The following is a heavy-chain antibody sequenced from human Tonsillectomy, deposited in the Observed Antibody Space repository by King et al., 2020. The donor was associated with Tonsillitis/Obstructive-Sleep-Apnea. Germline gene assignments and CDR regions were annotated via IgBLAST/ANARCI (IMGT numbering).Heavy chain of an antibody. CDR1: GGSFSGYY. J-gene: IGHJ3*02. CDR3: ADSRVAGAFDI. V-gene: IGHV4-34*01. CDR2: INHSGST. D-gene: IGHD3-22*01. Sequence: VQLQQWGAGLLKPSETLSLTCAVYGGSFSGYYWSWIRQPPGKGLEWIGEINHSGSTNYNPSLKSRVTISVDTSKNQFSLKLSSVTAADTAVYYCADSRVAGAFDIWGQGTMVTVSS.